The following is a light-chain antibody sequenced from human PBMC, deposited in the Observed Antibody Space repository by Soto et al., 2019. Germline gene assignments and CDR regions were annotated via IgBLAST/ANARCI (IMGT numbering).Light chain of an antibody. Sequence: EIVMTQSPATLSVSPGERATLSCRASQSVFSSLAWYQQKPGQAPRLLIYGAATRATGIPARFSGSGSGTEFTLTISGLQSEDFAVYYCHQYGNSPQTFGQGTKVDIK. J-gene: IGKJ1*01. CDR2: GAA. CDR1: QSVFSS. V-gene: IGKV3-15*01. CDR3: HQYGNSPQT.